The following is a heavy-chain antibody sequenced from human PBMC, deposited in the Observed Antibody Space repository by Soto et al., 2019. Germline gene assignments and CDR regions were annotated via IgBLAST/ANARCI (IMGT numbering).Heavy chain of an antibody. CDR3: ASSANDALAHKDV. Sequence: PSETLSLTCAVSSGSISSSNLWSWVRQLPGKGLEWIGEIYHSGSTNYNPSLKSRVTISADKSKNQFSLKLSSVTAADTAVYYCASSANDALAHKDVWGKGTTVTVSS. V-gene: IGHV4-4*02. D-gene: IGHD2-8*01. J-gene: IGHJ6*03. CDR1: SGSISSSNL. CDR2: IYHSGST.